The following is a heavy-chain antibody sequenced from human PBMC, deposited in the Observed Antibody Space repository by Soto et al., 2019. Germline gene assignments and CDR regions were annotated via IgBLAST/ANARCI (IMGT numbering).Heavy chain of an antibody. V-gene: IGHV1-8*01. Sequence: QVQLVQSGAEVKKPGASVKVSCKASGYTFTSYDINWVRQATGQGLEWMGWMNPNSGNTGYAQKFQGRVTMTRNTSISTAYMELSSLRSEDTAVYYCARGSYYGSGSYYTDYYYYGMDVWGQGTTVTVSS. D-gene: IGHD3-10*01. J-gene: IGHJ6*02. CDR3: ARGSYYGSGSYYTDYYYYGMDV. CDR2: MNPNSGNT. CDR1: GYTFTSYD.